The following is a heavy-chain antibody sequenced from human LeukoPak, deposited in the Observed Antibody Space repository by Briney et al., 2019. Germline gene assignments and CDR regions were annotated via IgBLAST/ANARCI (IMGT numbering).Heavy chain of an antibody. D-gene: IGHD2-15*01. J-gene: IGHJ3*02. Sequence: SETLSLTCTVSGGSISSSSYYWGWIRQPPGKGLEWIGSIYYSGSTYYNPSLKSRVTISEDTSKNQFSLKLTSVTAADTAMYYCARPHRGPFAFDIWGQGTMVTVSS. CDR3: ARPHRGPFAFDI. CDR1: GGSISSSSYY. V-gene: IGHV4-39*07. CDR2: IYYSGST.